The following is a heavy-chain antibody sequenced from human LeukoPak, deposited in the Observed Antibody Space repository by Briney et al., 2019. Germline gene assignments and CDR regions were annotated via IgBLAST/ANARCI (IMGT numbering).Heavy chain of an antibody. J-gene: IGHJ3*02. D-gene: IGHD1-14*01. CDR3: ARDRDPAEDAFDI. CDR1: GGSFSGYY. Sequence: SETLSLTCAVYGGSFSGYYWSWIRQPPGKGLEWIGEINHSGSTNYNPSLKSRVTISVDTSNNQFSLKLSSVTAADTAVYYCARDRDPAEDAFDIWGQGTMVTVSS. V-gene: IGHV4-34*01. CDR2: INHSGST.